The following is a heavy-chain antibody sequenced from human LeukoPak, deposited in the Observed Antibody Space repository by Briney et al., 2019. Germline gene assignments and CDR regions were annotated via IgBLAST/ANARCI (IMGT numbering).Heavy chain of an antibody. D-gene: IGHD3-22*01. CDR1: GYTFSSYW. CDR3: ARGYYYDSSGFDY. J-gene: IGHJ4*02. V-gene: IGHV3-74*01. Sequence: GGSLRLSCAASGYTFSSYWMHWVRQAPGKGLVWVSRINSDGSSTSYADSVKGRFTISRDNAKNTLYLQMNSLRAEDTAVYYCARGYYYDSSGFDYWGQGTLVTVSS. CDR2: INSDGSST.